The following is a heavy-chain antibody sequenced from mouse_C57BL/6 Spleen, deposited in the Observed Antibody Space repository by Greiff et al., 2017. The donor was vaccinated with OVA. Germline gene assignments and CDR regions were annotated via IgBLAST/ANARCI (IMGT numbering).Heavy chain of an antibody. Sequence: DVKLVESGGDLVKPGGSLKLSCAASGFTFSSYGMSWVRQTPDKRLEWVATISSGGSYTYYPDSVKGRFTISRDNAKNTLYLQMSSLKSEDTAMYYCARDHFGYWGQGTTLTVSS. CDR3: ARDHFGY. J-gene: IGHJ2*01. CDR1: GFTFSSYG. CDR2: ISSGGSYT. V-gene: IGHV5-6*02.